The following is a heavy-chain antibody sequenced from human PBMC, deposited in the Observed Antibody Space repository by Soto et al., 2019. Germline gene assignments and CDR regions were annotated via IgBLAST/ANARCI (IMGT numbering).Heavy chain of an antibody. Sequence: GASVKVSCKASGYTFNRYGVSWVRQAPGQGLEWMGWINIYNGKTDYAQKFQGRVSATTDPSTTTVYMELRSLTSDGTAVYFCARENWKLPPHDYLGQGTLVNGSS. D-gene: IGHD1-1*01. CDR3: ARENWKLPPHDY. CDR1: GYTFNRYG. J-gene: IGHJ4*02. CDR2: INIYNGKT. V-gene: IGHV1-18*01.